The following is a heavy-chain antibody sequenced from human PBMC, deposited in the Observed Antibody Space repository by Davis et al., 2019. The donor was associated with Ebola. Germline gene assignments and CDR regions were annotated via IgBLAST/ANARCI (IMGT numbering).Heavy chain of an antibody. V-gene: IGHV3-33*06. CDR1: GFNFRSYG. D-gene: IGHD2-15*01. Sequence: GGSLRLSCAASGFNFRSYGMHWVRQAPDKGLEWVAVIWYDGSRKYYGDSVKGRFTISRDNSNNLLYLQMNSLTVEDTAVYYCAKEAFAGSTRIDWFDPWGQGILVTVSS. CDR3: AKEAFAGSTRIDWFDP. J-gene: IGHJ5*02. CDR2: IWYDGSRK.